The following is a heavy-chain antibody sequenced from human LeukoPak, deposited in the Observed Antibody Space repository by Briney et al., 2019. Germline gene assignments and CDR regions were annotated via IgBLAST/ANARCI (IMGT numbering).Heavy chain of an antibody. D-gene: IGHD2-2*01. Sequence: SVKVSCKASGGTFSSYAISWVRQAPGQGLEWMGRIIPIFGIANYAQKFQGRVTITADKSTSTAYMELSSLRSEDTAVYYCARPLGYCSSTSCLYYFDYWGQGTLVTVSS. J-gene: IGHJ4*02. V-gene: IGHV1-69*04. CDR1: GGTFSSYA. CDR3: ARPLGYCSSTSCLYYFDY. CDR2: IIPIFGIA.